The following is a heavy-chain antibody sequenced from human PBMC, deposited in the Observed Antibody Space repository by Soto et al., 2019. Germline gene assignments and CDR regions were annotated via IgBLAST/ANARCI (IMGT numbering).Heavy chain of an antibody. CDR3: ARVAAARGGY. Sequence: EVQLVESGGGLVKPGGSQRLSCAASGFTFSSYSMNWVRQAPGKGLEWVSSISSSSSYIYYADSVKGRFTISRDNAKNSLYLQMNSLRAEDTAVYYCARVAAARGGYWGQGTLVTVSS. D-gene: IGHD6-13*01. V-gene: IGHV3-21*01. CDR2: ISSSSSYI. J-gene: IGHJ4*02. CDR1: GFTFSSYS.